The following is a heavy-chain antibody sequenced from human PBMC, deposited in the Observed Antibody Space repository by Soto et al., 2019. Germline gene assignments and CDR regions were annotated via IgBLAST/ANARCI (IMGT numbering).Heavy chain of an antibody. CDR2: IYSGGST. V-gene: IGHV3-53*01. CDR3: AREDDVYQFDY. D-gene: IGHD1-20*01. J-gene: IGHJ4*02. CDR1: GFTVSSNY. Sequence: EVQLVESGGGLVQPGGSLRLSCAASGFTVSSNYMSWVRQAPGKGLEWVSVIYSGGSTYYADSVKGRFTISRDNSKNTLYLQMNSLRAEDTAVYYCAREDDVYQFDYWGQGTLVTVSS.